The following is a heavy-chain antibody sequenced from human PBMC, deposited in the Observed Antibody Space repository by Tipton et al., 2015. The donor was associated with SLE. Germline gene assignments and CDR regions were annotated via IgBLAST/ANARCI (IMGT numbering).Heavy chain of an antibody. D-gene: IGHD7-27*01. CDR3: ARDRSGDAFDI. CDR2: IYHSGST. CDR1: GGSVSSGSYY. Sequence: LRLSCTVSGGSVSSGSYYWSWIRQPPGKGLEWIGEIYHSGSTIYNPSLKSRVTISVDKSKNQFSLKLSSVTAADTAVYYCARDRSGDAFDIWGQGTMVTVSS. V-gene: IGHV4-61*01. J-gene: IGHJ3*02.